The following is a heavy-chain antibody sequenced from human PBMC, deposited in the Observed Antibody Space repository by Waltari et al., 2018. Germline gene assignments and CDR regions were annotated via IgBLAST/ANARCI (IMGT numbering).Heavy chain of an antibody. D-gene: IGHD3-10*01. CDR3: ARAVTADLYYYGSGSANWFDP. V-gene: IGHV4-31*01. CDR1: GGSISSGGYY. Sequence: QVQLQESGPGLVKPSQTLSLTCTVSGGSISSGGYYWSWIRQHPGKGLEWIGYIYYSGSTYYNPSLKILVTISVDTSKNQVSLKLSSVTAADTAVYYCARAVTADLYYYGSGSANWFDPWGQGTLVTVSS. J-gene: IGHJ5*02. CDR2: IYYSGST.